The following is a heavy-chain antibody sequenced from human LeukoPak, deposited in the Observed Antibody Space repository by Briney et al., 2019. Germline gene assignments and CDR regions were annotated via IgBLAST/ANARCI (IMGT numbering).Heavy chain of an antibody. CDR1: GFTFSSYA. D-gene: IGHD4-17*01. CDR2: LSGSAGST. V-gene: IGHV3-23*01. CDR3: ARDPRPYGDSHYFDY. J-gene: IGHJ4*02. Sequence: HAGGSLRLSCAASGFTFSSYAMSWVRQAPGKGLEWVSALSGSAGSTYYADSVTGRFTISRDNSKNSLYLQMNSLRAEDTAVYYCARDPRPYGDSHYFDYWGQGTLVTVSS.